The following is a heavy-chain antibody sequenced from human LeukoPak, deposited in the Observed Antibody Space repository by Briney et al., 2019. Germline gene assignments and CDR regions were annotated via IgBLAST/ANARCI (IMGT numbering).Heavy chain of an antibody. Sequence: GASVKVSCKASGGTFSSYAISWVRQAPGQGLEWMGWINPNSGGTNYAQKFQGRVTMTRDTSISTAYMELSRLRSDDTAVYYCAREEKGEQLDYWGQGTLVTVSS. CDR2: INPNSGGT. D-gene: IGHD1/OR15-1a*01. J-gene: IGHJ4*02. V-gene: IGHV1-2*02. CDR3: AREEKGEQLDY. CDR1: GGTFSSYA.